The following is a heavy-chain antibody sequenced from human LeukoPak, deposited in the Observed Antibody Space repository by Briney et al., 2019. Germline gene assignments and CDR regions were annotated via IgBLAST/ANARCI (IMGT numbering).Heavy chain of an antibody. Sequence: ASVKVSCKASGYTFTSYGISWVRQAPGQGLEWMGWISAYNGNTNYAQKLQGRVTMTTDTSTSTAYMELRSLGSDDTAVYYCARDGFIAAPSARYDAFDIWGQGTMVTVSS. CDR1: GYTFTSYG. J-gene: IGHJ3*02. CDR2: ISAYNGNT. V-gene: IGHV1-18*01. D-gene: IGHD6-6*01. CDR3: ARDGFIAAPSARYDAFDI.